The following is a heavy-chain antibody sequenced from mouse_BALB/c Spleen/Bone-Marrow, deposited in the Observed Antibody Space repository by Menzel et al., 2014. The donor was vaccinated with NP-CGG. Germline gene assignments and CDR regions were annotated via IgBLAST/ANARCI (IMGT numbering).Heavy chain of an antibody. V-gene: IGHV1-14*01. CDR3: AREGGLRRGDYYAMDY. D-gene: IGHD2-4*01. J-gene: IGHJ4*01. CDR2: INPYNDGT. Sequence: VQLQQSGPELVKPGASVKMSCKASGYTFTAYVMHWVKQKPGQGLEWIGYINPYNDGTKYNEMFKGKATLTSDKSSSTAYMELSSLTSEDSAVYYCAREGGLRRGDYYAMDYWGQGTSDTVSS. CDR1: GYTFTAYV.